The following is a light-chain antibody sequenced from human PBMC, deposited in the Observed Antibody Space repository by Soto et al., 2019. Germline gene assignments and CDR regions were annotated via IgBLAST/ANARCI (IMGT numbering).Light chain of an antibody. CDR1: QGFSNS. CDR2: GAS. CDR3: QKYDSAPLT. J-gene: IGKJ4*01. V-gene: IGKV1-27*01. Sequence: DIQMTQSPSSLTASVGDRVTISCRASQGFSNSLAWYQQKPGKVPTLLIYGASILQSGVPSRFSGSGSGTEFTLTISSLQPADVATYYCQKYDSAPLTFGGGTKVDIK.